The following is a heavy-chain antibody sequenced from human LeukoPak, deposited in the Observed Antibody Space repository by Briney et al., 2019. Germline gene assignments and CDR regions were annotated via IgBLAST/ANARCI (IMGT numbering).Heavy chain of an antibody. V-gene: IGHV1-2*02. CDR3: ARESRITMVRGALNY. CDR2: INPNSGGT. CDR1: GYTFTGYY. Sequence: ASVKVACKASGYTFTGYYMHWVRQAPGQGLEWMGGINPNSGGTNYAQKFQGRVTMTRDTSISTAYMELSRLRSDDTAVYYCARESRITMVRGALNYWGQGTLVTVSS. D-gene: IGHD3-10*01. J-gene: IGHJ4*02.